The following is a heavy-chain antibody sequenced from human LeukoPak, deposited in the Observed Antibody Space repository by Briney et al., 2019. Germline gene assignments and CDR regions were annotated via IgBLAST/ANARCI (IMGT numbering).Heavy chain of an antibody. V-gene: IGHV3-7*01. CDR2: IKQDGSEK. Sequence: GGSLRLSCAASGFTFSNYWMSWVRQAPGKGLEWVANIKQDGSEKYYVDSVKGRFTISRDNAKNSLYLQMNSLRAEDTAVYYCARSLYPSGSFFDYWGQGTLVTVSS. CDR1: GFTFSNYW. D-gene: IGHD6-13*01. CDR3: ARSLYPSGSFFDY. J-gene: IGHJ4*02.